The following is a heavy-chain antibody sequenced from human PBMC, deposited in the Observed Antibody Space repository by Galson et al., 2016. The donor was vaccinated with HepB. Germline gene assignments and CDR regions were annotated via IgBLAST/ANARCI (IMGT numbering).Heavy chain of an antibody. D-gene: IGHD3-16*01. CDR2: VYSDGST. CDR3: AKNKATARVWGHYYYYMDV. Sequence: SLRLSCSASGFTVSSNYLSWVRQAPGKGLEWVSIVYSDGSTYYSDSVTGRFTISSDNSNNIVYIQTNSLRAEDTAVYFCAKNKATARVWGHYYYYMDVWGKGTTVTVSS. V-gene: IGHV3-53*01. CDR1: GFTVSSNY. J-gene: IGHJ6*03.